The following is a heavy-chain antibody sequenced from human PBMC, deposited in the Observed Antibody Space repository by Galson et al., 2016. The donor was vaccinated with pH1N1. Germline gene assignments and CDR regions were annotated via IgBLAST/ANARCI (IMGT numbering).Heavy chain of an antibody. D-gene: IGHD3-22*01. CDR1: GGTFGSYG. CDR3: AREDYYDTDLSDWYFDL. CDR2: IIPIFNTA. J-gene: IGHJ2*01. V-gene: IGHV1-69*13. Sequence: SVKVSCKASGGTFGSYGINWVRQAPGQGLEWMGGIIPIFNTAKYAQNFQGRVSITADESTTTAYMELSSLRSEDTAVYYCAREDYYDTDLSDWYFDLWGRGTLLTVSS.